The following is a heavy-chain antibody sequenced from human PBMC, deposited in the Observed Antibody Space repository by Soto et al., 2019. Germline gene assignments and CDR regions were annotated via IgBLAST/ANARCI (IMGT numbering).Heavy chain of an antibody. CDR2: IRQDGSEK. V-gene: IGHV3-7*05. CDR1: GFTFSSNW. Sequence: PGGSLRLSCVGSGFTFSSNWMTWVRQAPGKGLEWVGNIRQDGSEKNYVDSVKGRFSISRDNSKNTLYLQMNSLRAEDTAVYYWARIDYGRVRGVDYWGQGTLVTVSS. D-gene: IGHD4-17*01. J-gene: IGHJ4*02. CDR3: ARIDYGRVRGVDY.